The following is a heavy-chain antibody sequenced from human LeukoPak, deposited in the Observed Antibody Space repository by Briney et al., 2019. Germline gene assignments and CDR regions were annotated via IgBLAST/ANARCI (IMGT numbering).Heavy chain of an antibody. J-gene: IGHJ4*02. CDR2: INPNSGGT. D-gene: IGHD4-11*01. CDR3: AIHLQLDFDY. Sequence: ASVKVSCKASGYTFTGYYMHWVRQAPGQGLEWMGRINPNSGGTNYAQKFQGRVTMTRDTSISTVYMELSRLRSDDTAVYYCAIHLQLDFDYWGQGTLVTVSS. V-gene: IGHV1-2*06. CDR1: GYTFTGYY.